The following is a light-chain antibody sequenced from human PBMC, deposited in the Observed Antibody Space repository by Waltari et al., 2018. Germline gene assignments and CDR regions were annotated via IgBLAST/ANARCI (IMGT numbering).Light chain of an antibody. Sequence: SSELTQDPTVSVAMGHTVTITRQVDSLGSYYASWYQQRPGQAPKLVFSGNNKRHSGVPDRFSGSSSGNTAVLTITGAQAEDEASYYCHSRDASGVGGSFGGGTKLTVL. J-gene: IGLJ2*01. CDR1: SLGSYY. CDR3: HSRDASGVGGS. CDR2: GNN. V-gene: IGLV3-19*01.